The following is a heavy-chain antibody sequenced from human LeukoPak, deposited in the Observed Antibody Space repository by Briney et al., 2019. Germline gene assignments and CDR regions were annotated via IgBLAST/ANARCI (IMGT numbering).Heavy chain of an antibody. CDR1: GYKFTSYG. CDR3: ASDYYDSSGYYYGSDY. D-gene: IGHD3-22*01. V-gene: IGHV1-18*01. Sequence: ASVKVSCKASGYKFTSYGISWVRQAPGQGLEWMGWISVYNGNTKYAQKLQGRVTMTTDTSASTAYMELRSLRSDDTAVYYCASDYYDSSGYYYGSDYWGQGTLVTVSS. J-gene: IGHJ4*02. CDR2: ISVYNGNT.